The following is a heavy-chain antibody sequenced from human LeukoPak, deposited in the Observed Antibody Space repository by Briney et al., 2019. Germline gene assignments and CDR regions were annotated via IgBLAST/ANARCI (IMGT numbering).Heavy chain of an antibody. V-gene: IGHV3-30*18. CDR2: ISYDGSNK. CDR3: AKDVPEHSSVLLQDYGGFDY. J-gene: IGHJ4*02. CDR1: GFTFSSYS. Sequence: GGSLRLSCAASGFTFSSYSMNWVRQAPGKGLEWVAVISYDGSNKYYADSVKGRFTISRDNSKNTLYLQMNSLRAEDAAVYYCAKDVPEHSSVLLQDYGGFDYWGQGTLVTVSS. D-gene: IGHD6-19*01.